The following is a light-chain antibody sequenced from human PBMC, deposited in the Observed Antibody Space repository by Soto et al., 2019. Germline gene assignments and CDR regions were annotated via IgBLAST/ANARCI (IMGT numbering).Light chain of an antibody. CDR2: DAS. V-gene: IGKV1-33*01. J-gene: IGKJ5*01. Sequence: DIQMTQSPSSLSASVGDRVTITCQASQDISNYLNWYQQKPGKAPKLLIYDASNLETGVPSRFSGSGSGTDFTFTISSLPPEDSATYYCQQYDNLPATFGQGTRLEIK. CDR3: QQYDNLPAT. CDR1: QDISNY.